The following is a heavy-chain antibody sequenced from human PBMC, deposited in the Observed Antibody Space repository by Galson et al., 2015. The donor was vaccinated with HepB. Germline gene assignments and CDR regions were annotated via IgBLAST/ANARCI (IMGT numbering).Heavy chain of an antibody. V-gene: IGHV4-34*01. J-gene: IGHJ5*02. D-gene: IGHD5-18*01. Sequence: LSLTCAVYGGSFSGYYWSWIRQPPGKGLEWIGEINHSGSTNYNPSLKSRVTISVDTSKNQFSLKLSSVTAADTAVYYCARKEGLSGGGYSYGSSGKGYNWFDPWGQGTLVTVSS. CDR2: INHSGST. CDR1: GGSFSGYY. CDR3: ARKEGLSGGGYSYGSSGKGYNWFDP.